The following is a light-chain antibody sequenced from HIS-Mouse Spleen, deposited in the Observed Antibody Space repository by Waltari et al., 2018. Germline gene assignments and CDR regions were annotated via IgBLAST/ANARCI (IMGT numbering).Light chain of an antibody. J-gene: IGKJ1*01. V-gene: IGKV3-20*01. CDR3: QQYSSLPWT. CDR1: QSVSSSY. CDR2: RAS. Sequence: EIVLTQSPGTLSLSPGERATLSCRASQSVSSSYLAWYQQKPGQAPRLLSYRASSRANGIPDRFSGSGYGTDFTMTISRLEPEDYAVYYCQQYSSLPWTFGQGTKVEIE.